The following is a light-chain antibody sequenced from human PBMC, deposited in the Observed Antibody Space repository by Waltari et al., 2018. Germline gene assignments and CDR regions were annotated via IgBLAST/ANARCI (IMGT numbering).Light chain of an antibody. CDR2: RDS. CDR3: QVWDSSTDVV. J-gene: IGLJ2*01. Sequence: SYELTQPLSVSVALGQTARITCGGNNIGSQNVPWYQQKPGQAPVLVIYRDSNRPSGIPERFSGSNSGNTATLTISRAQAGDEADYYCQVWDSSTDVVFGGGTKLTVL. V-gene: IGLV3-9*01. CDR1: NIGSQN.